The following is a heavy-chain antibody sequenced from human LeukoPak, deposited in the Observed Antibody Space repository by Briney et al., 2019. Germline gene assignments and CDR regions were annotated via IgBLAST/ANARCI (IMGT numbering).Heavy chain of an antibody. J-gene: IGHJ6*03. Sequence: SETLSLTCTVSGGSISSYYWSWIRQPAGKGLEWIGRIYTSGSTNYNPSLKSRVTMSVDTSKNQFSLKLSSVTAADTAVYYCARGTWIQLWLPTGYYYYMDVWGKGTTVTVSS. CDR3: ARGTWIQLWLPTGYYYYMDV. V-gene: IGHV4-4*07. D-gene: IGHD5-18*01. CDR2: IYTSGST. CDR1: GGSISSYY.